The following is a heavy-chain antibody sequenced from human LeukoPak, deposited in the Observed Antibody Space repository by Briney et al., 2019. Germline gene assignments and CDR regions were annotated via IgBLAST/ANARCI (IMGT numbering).Heavy chain of an antibody. CDR3: ARGGSFGTY. CDR1: GYTLTELS. V-gene: IGHV1-24*01. Sequence: ASVKVSCKVSGYTLTELSMHWVRQAPGKGLEWMGGFDPEDGETIYAQKFQGRVTMTEDTSTSTAYMELKSLKSDDTAIYYCARGGSFGTYWGQGTLVTVSS. CDR2: FDPEDGET. J-gene: IGHJ4*02. D-gene: IGHD3-10*01.